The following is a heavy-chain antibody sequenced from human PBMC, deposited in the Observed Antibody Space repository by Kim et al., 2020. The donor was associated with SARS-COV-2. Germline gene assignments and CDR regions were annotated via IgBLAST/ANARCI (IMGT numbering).Heavy chain of an antibody. CDR1: GGSISSYY. CDR2: IYYSGST. D-gene: IGHD6-19*01. CDR3: ARSGYSSGWYGPDWFDP. V-gene: IGHV4-59*13. J-gene: IGHJ5*02. Sequence: SETLSLTCTVSGGSISSYYWSWIRQPPGKGLEWIGYIYYSGSTNYNPSLKSRVTISVDTSKNQFSLKLSSVTAADTAVYYCARSGYSSGWYGPDWFDPWG.